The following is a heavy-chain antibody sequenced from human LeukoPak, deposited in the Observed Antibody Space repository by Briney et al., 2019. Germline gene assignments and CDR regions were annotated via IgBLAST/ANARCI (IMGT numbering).Heavy chain of an antibody. J-gene: IGHJ5*02. D-gene: IGHD3-10*01. Sequence: GGSLRLSCAASGFTFSSYEMNWVRQAPGKGLEWVSYISSSGSTIYYADSVKGRFTISRDNAKNSLYLQMNSLRAEDTAVYYCARETYYYGSGSSYNWFDPWGQGTLVTVSS. CDR2: ISSSGSTI. CDR3: ARETYYYGSGSSYNWFDP. V-gene: IGHV3-48*03. CDR1: GFTFSSYE.